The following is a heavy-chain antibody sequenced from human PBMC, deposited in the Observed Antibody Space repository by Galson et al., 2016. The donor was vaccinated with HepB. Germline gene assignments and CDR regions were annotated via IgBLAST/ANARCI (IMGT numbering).Heavy chain of an antibody. CDR3: AGESPSDTMVRTG. CDR2: IYSGGST. J-gene: IGHJ4*02. Sequence: SLRLFCAASGFTVSSHYMSWVRQAPGKGLEWVSVIYSGGSTYYADSVKGRFTISRDNSKNTLYLQMNSLRAEDTAVYDCAGESPSDTMVRTGWGQGTLVTVSS. CDR1: GFTVSSHY. D-gene: IGHD3-10*01. V-gene: IGHV3-66*02.